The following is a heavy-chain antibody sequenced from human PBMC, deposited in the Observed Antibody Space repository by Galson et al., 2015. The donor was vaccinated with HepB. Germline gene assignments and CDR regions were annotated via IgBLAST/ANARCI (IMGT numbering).Heavy chain of an antibody. D-gene: IGHD3-22*01. CDR3: ARGGVVSPGWLFIGEDFDY. CDR1: GFTFSSYA. V-gene: IGHV3-30*02. Sequence: SLRLSCAASGFTFSSYAMHWVRQAPGKGLEWVAFIRYDGSNKYYADSVKGRFTISRDNSKNTLYLQMNSLRAEDTAVYYCARGGVVSPGWLFIGEDFDYWGQGTLVAVSS. CDR2: IRYDGSNK. J-gene: IGHJ4*02.